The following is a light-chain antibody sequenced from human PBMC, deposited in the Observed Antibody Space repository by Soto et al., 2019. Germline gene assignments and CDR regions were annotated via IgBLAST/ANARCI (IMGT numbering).Light chain of an antibody. V-gene: IGKV3-15*01. CDR1: QSVRSTY. J-gene: IGKJ4*01. Sequence: EIVLTQSPGTLSLSPGERATLSCRASQSVRSTYLAWYQQKPGQAPRLLIFGVSNRAAGIPARFSGSGSGTEFTLTISILQSEDFAVYYCQQYGDWPLTFGGGTKVDI. CDR3: QQYGDWPLT. CDR2: GVS.